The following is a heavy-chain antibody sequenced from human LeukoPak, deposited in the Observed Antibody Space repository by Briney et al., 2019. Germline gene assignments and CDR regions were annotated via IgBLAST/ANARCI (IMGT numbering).Heavy chain of an antibody. J-gene: IGHJ6*03. D-gene: IGHD2-2*01. Sequence: SESLSLTCTVSGGSISSYYRSWVRQPAGKGLEWVWRIYTGGSTNYHPSLKSRVTMSVDTSKNQFSLKLSSVSAANTAVYYCAGTPVVPAAIDYYYYYMDVWGKGTTVTVSS. V-gene: IGHV4-4*07. CDR2: IYTGGST. CDR3: AGTPVVPAAIDYYYYYMDV. CDR1: GGSISSYY.